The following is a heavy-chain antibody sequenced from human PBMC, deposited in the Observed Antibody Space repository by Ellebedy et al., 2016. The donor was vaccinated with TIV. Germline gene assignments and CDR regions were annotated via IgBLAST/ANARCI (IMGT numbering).Heavy chain of an antibody. Sequence: MPSETLSLTCAVYGGSFSGYYWSWIRQPPGKGLEWIGEINHSGSTNYNPSLKSRVTISVDTSKNQFSLKLSSVTAADTAVYYCAQVSGPDYYYGMDVWGQGTTVTVSS. CDR1: GGSFSGYY. J-gene: IGHJ6*02. D-gene: IGHD2-15*01. CDR2: INHSGST. V-gene: IGHV4-34*01. CDR3: AQVSGPDYYYGMDV.